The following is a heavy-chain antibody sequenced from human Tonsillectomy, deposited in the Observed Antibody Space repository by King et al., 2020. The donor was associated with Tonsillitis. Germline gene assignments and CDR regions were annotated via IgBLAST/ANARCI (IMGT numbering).Heavy chain of an antibody. D-gene: IGHD5-24*01. CDR3: ARDRNGAFDC. CDR1: GFTLIADW. J-gene: IGHJ4*02. V-gene: IGHV3-74*01. CDR2: INIIGTRA. Sequence: VQLVESGGALVQPGGSLRLSCPASGFTLIADWRHWVAQPPGGGLFWFSNINIIGTRANYADSVKGRFTISRDNAKNTLYLQMNSLRVEDTALYYCARDRNGAFDCWGQGTLVTVSS.